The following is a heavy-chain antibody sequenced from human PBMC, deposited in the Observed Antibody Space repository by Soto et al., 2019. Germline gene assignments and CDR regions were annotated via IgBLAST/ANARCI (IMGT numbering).Heavy chain of an antibody. CDR3: ARDLRVVVPPYYFDY. CDR2: IWYDGSNK. CDR1: GFTFSSYG. Sequence: GGSLRLSWAASGFTFSSYGMHWVLQAPGKGLEWVAVIWYDGSNKYYADSVKGRFTISRDNSKNTLYLQMNSLRAEDTAVYYCARDLRVVVPPYYFDYWGQGTLVTVSS. D-gene: IGHD2-15*01. J-gene: IGHJ4*02. V-gene: IGHV3-33*08.